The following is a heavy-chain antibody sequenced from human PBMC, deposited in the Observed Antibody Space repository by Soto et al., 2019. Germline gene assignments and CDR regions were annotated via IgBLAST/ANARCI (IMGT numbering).Heavy chain of an antibody. CDR1: GGSISSGGYS. J-gene: IGHJ4*02. CDR2: IYSSGST. CDR3: ARYNAASGTYYFDY. D-gene: IGHD6-13*01. V-gene: IGHV4-31*11. Sequence: NPSETLSLTCAVSGGSISSGGYSWCWIRQLPGKGLEWIGYIYSSGSTHYNPSLQSRLSMSLDTSGNQFSLKLTSVTVADTAVYYCARYNAASGTYYFDYWGRGALVTVSS.